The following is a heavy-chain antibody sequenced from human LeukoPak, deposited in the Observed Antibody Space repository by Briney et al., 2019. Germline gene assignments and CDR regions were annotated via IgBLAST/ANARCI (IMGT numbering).Heavy chain of an antibody. J-gene: IGHJ4*02. Sequence: PGGSLRLSCAASGFTFSSYAMHWVRQAPGKGLEWVAVISYDGSNKYYADSVKGRFTISRDNSKNTLHLQMNSLRAEDTAVYYCARSNRPIVVVPAALDYWGQGTLVTVSS. CDR3: ARSNRPIVVVPAALDY. V-gene: IGHV3-30-3*01. CDR1: GFTFSSYA. CDR2: ISYDGSNK. D-gene: IGHD2-2*01.